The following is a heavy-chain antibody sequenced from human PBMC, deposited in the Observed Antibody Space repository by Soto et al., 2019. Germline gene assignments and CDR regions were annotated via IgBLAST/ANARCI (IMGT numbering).Heavy chain of an antibody. CDR3: ARVYKALSGGPDY. J-gene: IGHJ4*02. V-gene: IGHV5-51*01. CDR2: IYPGDSDT. D-gene: IGHD2-8*02. Sequence: PGESLKISCKGSGYIFTTYWIGWVRQRPGKGLEWMGLIYPGDSDTRYSPSFQGQVTISADKSVSTAYLHWSSLRASDTAMYYCARVYKALSGGPDYWGQGTLVTVSS. CDR1: GYIFTTYW.